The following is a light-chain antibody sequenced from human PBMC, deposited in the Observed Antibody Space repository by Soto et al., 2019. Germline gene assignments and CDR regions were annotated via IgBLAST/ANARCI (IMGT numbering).Light chain of an antibody. Sequence: AIQMTQSPSSLSASVGDRVTITCRASQGIRNDLGWYQQKPGKAPKLLIHAAYNLQSGVPSRFSGSGSGTDFTLTVSSLQPEDFATYYCLQDYTYPRTFGQGTKVEIK. CDR2: AAY. CDR3: LQDYTYPRT. V-gene: IGKV1-6*01. J-gene: IGKJ1*01. CDR1: QGIRND.